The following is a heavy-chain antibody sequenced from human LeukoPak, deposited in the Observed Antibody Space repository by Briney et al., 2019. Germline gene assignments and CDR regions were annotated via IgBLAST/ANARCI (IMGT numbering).Heavy chain of an antibody. CDR3: ARGPRRGNWNDPYYFDY. J-gene: IGHJ4*02. V-gene: IGHV1-69*13. D-gene: IGHD1-1*01. CDR1: GGTFSSYA. CDR2: IVPIFGTA. Sequence: GASVKVSCKASGGTFSSYAISWVRQAPGQGLEWMGGIVPIFGTANYAQKFQGRVTITADESTSTAYMELSSLRSEDTAVYYCARGPRRGNWNDPYYFDYWGQGTLVTVSS.